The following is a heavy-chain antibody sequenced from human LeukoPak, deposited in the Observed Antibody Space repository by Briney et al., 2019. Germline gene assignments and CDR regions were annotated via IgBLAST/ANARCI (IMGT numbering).Heavy chain of an antibody. CDR3: ARDQATMIRNGFDV. D-gene: IGHD3-10*01. V-gene: IGHV3-53*01. CDR1: GFTVSSNY. J-gene: IGHJ6*02. Sequence: QTGGSLRLSCAASGFTVSSNYINWVRQAPGKGLEWVSVIYGGGKTYYADSVKGRFTLSRDNSKNMLFLQMNGLRVEDTAVYYCARDQATMIRNGFDVWGQGTTVTVSS. CDR2: IYGGGKT.